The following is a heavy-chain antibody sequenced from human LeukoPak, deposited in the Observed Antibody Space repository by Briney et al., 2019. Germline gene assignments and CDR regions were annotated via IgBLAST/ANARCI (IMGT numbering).Heavy chain of an antibody. CDR1: GGSISSSSYY. Sequence: SETLSPTCTVSGGSISSSSYYWGWIRQPPGKGLEWIGSIYYSGSTYYNPSLKSRVTISVDTSKNQFSLKLSSVTAADTAVYYCARQSRERDYDSRRTWFDPWGQGTLVTVSS. V-gene: IGHV4-39*01. D-gene: IGHD3-22*01. CDR2: IYYSGST. J-gene: IGHJ5*02. CDR3: ARQSRERDYDSRRTWFDP.